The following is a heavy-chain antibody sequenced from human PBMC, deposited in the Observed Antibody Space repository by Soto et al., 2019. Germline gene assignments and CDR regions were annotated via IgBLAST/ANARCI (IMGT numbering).Heavy chain of an antibody. Sequence: VQLVESGGGVVQPGRSLRLSCAASGFTFSDYAMHWVRQAPGKGLEWVAVVSHDGRNTHYADSVKGLFTISRDSSKNTVSLEMTSLRAEDTAAYYCAKGGRQWLVTSDFNYWGQGALVTVSS. V-gene: IGHV3-30*18. J-gene: IGHJ4*02. CDR1: GFTFSDYA. CDR3: AKGGRQWLVTSDFNY. CDR2: VSHDGRNT. D-gene: IGHD6-19*01.